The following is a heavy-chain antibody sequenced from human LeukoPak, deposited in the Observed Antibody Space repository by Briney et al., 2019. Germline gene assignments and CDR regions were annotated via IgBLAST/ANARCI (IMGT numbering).Heavy chain of an antibody. CDR1: GFTFSSYG. CDR2: ISGSGGST. CDR3: AKEGSSGWYGGGYYYYYYMDV. V-gene: IGHV3-23*01. J-gene: IGHJ6*03. D-gene: IGHD6-19*01. Sequence: PGGSLRLSCAASGFTFSSYGMSWVRQAPGKGLEWVSAISGSGGSTYYADSVKGRFTISRDNSKNTLYLQMNSLRAEDTAVYYCAKEGSSGWYGGGYYYYYYMDVWGKGTTVTISS.